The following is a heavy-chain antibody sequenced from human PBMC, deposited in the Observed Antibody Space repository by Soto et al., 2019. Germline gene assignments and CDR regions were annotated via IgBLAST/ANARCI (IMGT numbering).Heavy chain of an antibody. CDR2: ISTYNGDT. J-gene: IGHJ6*02. Sequence: QVQLVQSGPEVRKPGASVKVSCEASGYTFTTSGISWVRQVPGQGLEWMGGISTYNGDTNSAQNFQGRVLXPXXXSXXTAYMELMSLKSDDTAVYYCARQGSWPYYYYGLDVWGQGTIVTVSS. D-gene: IGHD1-26*01. CDR3: ARQGSWPYYYYGLDV. CDR1: GYTFTTSG. V-gene: IGHV1-18*01.